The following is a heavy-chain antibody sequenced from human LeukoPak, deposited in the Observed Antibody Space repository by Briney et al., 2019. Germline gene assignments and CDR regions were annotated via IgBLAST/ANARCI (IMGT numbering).Heavy chain of an antibody. Sequence: SETLSLTCTVSGGSISSYYWSWIRQPPGKGLEWIGYIYYSGSTNYNPSLKSRVTISVDTSKNQFSLKLSSVTAADTAMYYCARHCCPAAAPDYWGQGTLVTVSS. CDR2: IYYSGST. CDR3: ARHCCPAAAPDY. D-gene: IGHD2-2*01. CDR1: GGSISSYY. V-gene: IGHV4-59*08. J-gene: IGHJ4*02.